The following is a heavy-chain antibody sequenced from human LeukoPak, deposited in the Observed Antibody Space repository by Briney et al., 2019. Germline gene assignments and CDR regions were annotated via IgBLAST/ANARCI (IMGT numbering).Heavy chain of an antibody. D-gene: IGHD3-22*01. CDR3: ARGPTYYYDSSADS. V-gene: IGHV1-18*01. J-gene: IGHJ4*02. CDR2: IGAYNGNT. Sequence: ASVKVSCKASGYTFTSYGISWVRQAPGQGLEWMGWIGAYNGNTNYAQKLQGRVTMTTDTSTSTAYMELRSLRSDDTAVYYCARGPTYYYDSSADSWGQGTLVTVSS. CDR1: GYTFTSYG.